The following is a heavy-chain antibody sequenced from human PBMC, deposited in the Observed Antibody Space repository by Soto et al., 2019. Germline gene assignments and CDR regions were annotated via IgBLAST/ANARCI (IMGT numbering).Heavy chain of an antibody. V-gene: IGHV4-4*02. CDR1: GASISSTSSYDW. CDR2: IFHSGST. J-gene: IGHJ4*02. Sequence: QVQLQESGPGLVKPSGTLSLTCTVSGASISSTSSYDWWSWVRQPPGKGLEWIGEIFHSGSTNYNPSLKSRGSMSVDKSKNQFSLRLRSVTAADTAVYYCAKMVGATLVDYWGQGSLVTVSS. D-gene: IGHD1-26*01. CDR3: AKMVGATLVDY.